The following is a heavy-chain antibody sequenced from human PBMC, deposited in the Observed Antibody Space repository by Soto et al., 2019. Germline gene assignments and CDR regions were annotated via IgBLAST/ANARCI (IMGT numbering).Heavy chain of an antibody. J-gene: IGHJ3*02. V-gene: IGHV1-2*02. D-gene: IGHD3-3*01. CDR1: GYTFTGYY. CDR2: INPNSGGT. CDR3: ARRRGRNDFWSGYYENDAFDI. Sequence: ASVKVSCKASGYTFTGYYMHWVRQAPGQGLEWMGWINPNSGGTNYRQTFQGRVTMTSDTSISTSYMELCRLRSDDTAVYYCARRRGRNDFWSGYYENDAFDIWGQGTMVTVSS.